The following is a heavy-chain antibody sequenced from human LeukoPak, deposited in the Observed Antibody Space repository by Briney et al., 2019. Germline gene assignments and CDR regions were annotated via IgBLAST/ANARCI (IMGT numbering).Heavy chain of an antibody. CDR1: GFTVSSNS. V-gene: IGHV3-53*01. CDR3: AREDHYDVWRTYGSYYYYYYMDV. CDR2: IYSDNT. Sequence: GGSLRLSCTVSGFTVSSNSMSWVRQAPGKGLEWVSFIYSDNTHYSDSVKGRFTISRDNAKNSLSLQMNSPRAEDTAVCYCAREDHYDVWRTYGSYYYYYYMDVWGKGTTVTVSS. D-gene: IGHD3-3*01. J-gene: IGHJ6*03.